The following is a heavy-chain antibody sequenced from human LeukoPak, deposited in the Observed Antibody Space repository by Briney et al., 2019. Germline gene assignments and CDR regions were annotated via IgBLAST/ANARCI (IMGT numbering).Heavy chain of an antibody. CDR1: GDTFTSYD. D-gene: IGHD2-15*01. V-gene: IGHV1-18*01. CDR3: ARGPYCSGGTCYSQYFHY. J-gene: IGHJ4*02. Sequence: ASVKVSCKASGDTFTSYDISWVRQAPGQGLEWMGWISAYNGNTNYAQKLQGRVTMTTDTSTSTAYMDLRSLRSDDTAVYYCARGPYCSGGTCYSQYFHYWGQGTLVTVSS. CDR2: ISAYNGNT.